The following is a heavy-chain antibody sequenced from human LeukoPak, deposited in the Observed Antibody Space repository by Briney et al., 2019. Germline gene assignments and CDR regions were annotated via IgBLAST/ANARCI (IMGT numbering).Heavy chain of an antibody. J-gene: IGHJ4*02. CDR3: ASDRYYYDSSGYYSKWLFDY. D-gene: IGHD3-22*01. CDR2: IYYSGST. Sequence: SETLSLTCTVSGGSISSSSYYWGWIRQPPGKGLEWIGSIYYSGSTYYNPSLKSRVTISVDTSKNQFSLKPSSVTAADTAVYYCASDRYYYDSSGYYSKWLFDYWGQGTLVTVSS. V-gene: IGHV4-39*07. CDR1: GGSISSSSYY.